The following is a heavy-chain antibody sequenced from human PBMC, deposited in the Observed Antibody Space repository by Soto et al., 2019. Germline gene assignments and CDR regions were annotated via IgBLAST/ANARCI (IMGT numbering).Heavy chain of an antibody. CDR3: AAVRYDFWSGYPPYFDY. Sequence: SVKVSCKASGFTFTSSAVQWVRQARGQRLEWIGWIVVGSGNTNYAQKFQEGVTITRDMSTSTAYMELSSLRSEDTAVYYCAAVRYDFWSGYPPYFDYWGQGTLVTVSS. D-gene: IGHD3-3*01. CDR1: GFTFTSSA. CDR2: IVVGSGNT. J-gene: IGHJ4*02. V-gene: IGHV1-58*01.